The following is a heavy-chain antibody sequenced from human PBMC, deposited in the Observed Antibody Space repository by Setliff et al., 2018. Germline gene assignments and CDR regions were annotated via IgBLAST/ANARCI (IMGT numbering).Heavy chain of an antibody. J-gene: IGHJ6*03. V-gene: IGHV4-61*08. CDR1: GGSISSGGYY. CDR2: IYYSGST. D-gene: IGHD3-3*01. Sequence: PSETLSLTCSVSGGSISSGGYYWSWIRQHPGKGLEWIGYIYYSGSTNYNPSLKSRVTISVDTSKNQFSLQLSSVTAADTAVYYCARVTGFLYMDVWGKGTTVTVSS. CDR3: ARVTGFLYMDV.